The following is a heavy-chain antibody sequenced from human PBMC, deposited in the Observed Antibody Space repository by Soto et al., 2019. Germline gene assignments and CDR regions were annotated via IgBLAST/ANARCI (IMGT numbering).Heavy chain of an antibody. V-gene: IGHV3-23*01. Sequence: PGGSLRLSCAASGFTFSGYAMSWVRQAPGKGLEWVSVIRSSGNRTYYADSVKGRFTISRDNSKNTLYMQMNSLRAEDTAVYYCAKQQGPGTPYYYAMDVWGQGTTVTVSS. CDR1: GFTFSGYA. D-gene: IGHD1-1*01. J-gene: IGHJ6*02. CDR2: IRSSGNRT. CDR3: AKQQGPGTPYYYAMDV.